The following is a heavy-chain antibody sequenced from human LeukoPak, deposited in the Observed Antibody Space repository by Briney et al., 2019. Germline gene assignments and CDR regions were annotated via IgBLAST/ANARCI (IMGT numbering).Heavy chain of an antibody. J-gene: IGHJ4*02. V-gene: IGHV3-74*01. Sequence: GSLRLSCAASGFTFSSYWMNWVRQAPGKGLVWVSRIASDGSSTTYADSVKGRFSISRDNAKNTLYLQMNSLGAEDTAVYYCAKPKLDWGQGTLVTVSS. CDR3: AKPKLD. CDR2: IASDGSST. CDR1: GFTFSSYW.